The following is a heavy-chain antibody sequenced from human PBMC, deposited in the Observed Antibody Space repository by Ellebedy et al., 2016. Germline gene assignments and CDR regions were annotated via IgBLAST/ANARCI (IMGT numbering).Heavy chain of an antibody. CDR2: FYYSESDNT. J-gene: IGHJ4*02. CDR1: GDSISSSNYY. V-gene: IGHV4-39*07. Sequence: SETLSLXXTVSGDSISSSNYYWGWIRQPPGKGLEWIAPFYYSESDNTYYNPSLKSRVTISVDTSKNQFSLKLSSMTAADTAVYYCARELHGRYLDYWGQGTLVTVFS. D-gene: IGHD1-26*01. CDR3: ARELHGRYLDY.